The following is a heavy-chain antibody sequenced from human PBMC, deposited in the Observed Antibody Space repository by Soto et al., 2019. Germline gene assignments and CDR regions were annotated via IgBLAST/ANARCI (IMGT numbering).Heavy chain of an antibody. V-gene: IGHV3-23*01. CDR3: AKDRTLGLVYYYYGMDV. CDR1: GFTFSSYA. CDR2: ISGSGGST. Sequence: PGGSLRLSCAASGFTFSSYAMSWVRQAPGKGLEWVSAISGSGGSTYYADSVKGRFTISRDNSKNTLYLQMNSLRAEDTAVYYCAKDRTLGLVYYYYGMDVWGQGTTVTVSS. D-gene: IGHD6-6*01. J-gene: IGHJ6*02.